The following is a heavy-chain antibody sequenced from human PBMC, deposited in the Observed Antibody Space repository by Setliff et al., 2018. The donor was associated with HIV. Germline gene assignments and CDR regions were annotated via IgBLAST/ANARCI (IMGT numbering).Heavy chain of an antibody. D-gene: IGHD3-10*01. J-gene: IGHJ4*02. V-gene: IGHV4-31*03. CDR2: IFYSGSA. CDR1: GASIISGSFY. Sequence: SETLSLTCNVSGASIISGSFYWSWIRQPPGKGLEWIGYIFYSGSAYYNPSLKSRVTISMDTSNNRSSLRLTSVTAADTAVYYCAREGLWFGELSGAHDFWGQGTLVTVSS. CDR3: AREGLWFGELSGAHDF.